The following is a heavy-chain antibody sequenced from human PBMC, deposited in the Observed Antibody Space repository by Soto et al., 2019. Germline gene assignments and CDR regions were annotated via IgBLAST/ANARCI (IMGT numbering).Heavy chain of an antibody. Sequence: GGSLRLSCVASGFTFSTHWMSWVRQAPGKGLEWVANIKQDGGEKHYVDSVKGRFIISRDNAKNSLYPQMNSLRTEDTAVYYCARGTTGWYVYYYYGMDVWGQGTTVTVSS. CDR3: ARGTTGWYVYYYYGMDV. D-gene: IGHD6-19*01. CDR1: GFTFSTHW. CDR2: IKQDGGEK. J-gene: IGHJ6*02. V-gene: IGHV3-7*01.